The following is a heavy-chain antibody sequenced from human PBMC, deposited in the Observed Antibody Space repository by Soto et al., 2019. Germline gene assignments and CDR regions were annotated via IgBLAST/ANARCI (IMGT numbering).Heavy chain of an antibody. V-gene: IGHV4-30-4*01. D-gene: IGHD3-16*01. CDR3: AGGGWEITFGGVMDYWFDY. Sequence: QVQLQESGPGLVKPSQTLSLTCTVSGGSISSGDYYWSWIRQPPGKGLEWIGYIYYSGSTYYNPSVKRRVTIAAATSTDQFSLKLSYVTAAATAVYYCAGGGWEITFGGVMDYWFDYWGQGSLVTVSS. CDR1: GGSISSGDYY. CDR2: IYYSGST. J-gene: IGHJ4*02.